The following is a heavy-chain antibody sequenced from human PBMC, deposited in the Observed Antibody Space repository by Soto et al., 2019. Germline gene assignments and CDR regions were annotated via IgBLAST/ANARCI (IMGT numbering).Heavy chain of an antibody. Sequence: GASVKVSCKASGFTFTISAMQGVRQARGQRLEWIGWIVVGSGNTNYAQKFQERVTITRDMSTSTAYMELSSLRSEDTAVYYCAAAYSSSFLSYYYYMDVWGKGTTVTV. CDR3: AAAYSSSFLSYYYYMDV. D-gene: IGHD6-6*01. J-gene: IGHJ6*03. V-gene: IGHV1-58*02. CDR2: IVVGSGNT. CDR1: GFTFTISA.